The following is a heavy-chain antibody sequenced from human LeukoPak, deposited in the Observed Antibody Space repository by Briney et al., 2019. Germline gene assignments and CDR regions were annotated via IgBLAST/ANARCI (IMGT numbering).Heavy chain of an antibody. V-gene: IGHV3-7*01. Sequence: GELRLSCAASGFTFRNYWMSWVRQAPGRGLEGVANIRPDGSEKFYVDSVKGRFTLSRDNAKKSLYLRMSSLRVEDTAVYYCARDDYLGTTNTGGLDIWGQGTMVTVSS. CDR3: ARDDYLGTTNTGGLDI. J-gene: IGHJ3*02. D-gene: IGHD5-24*01. CDR2: IRPDGSEK. CDR1: GFTFRNYW.